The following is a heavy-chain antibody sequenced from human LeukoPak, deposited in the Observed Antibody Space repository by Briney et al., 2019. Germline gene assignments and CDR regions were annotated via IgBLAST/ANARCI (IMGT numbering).Heavy chain of an antibody. CDR3: ARGPEWFGELLGYFDY. Sequence: ASVKVSCKASGYTFTGYYMHWVRQAPGQGLGWMGWINPNSGGTNYAQKFQGRVTMTRDTSISTAYMELSRLRSDDTAVYYCARGPEWFGELLGYFDYWGQGTLVTVSS. V-gene: IGHV1-2*02. J-gene: IGHJ4*02. CDR1: GYTFTGYY. CDR2: INPNSGGT. D-gene: IGHD3-10*01.